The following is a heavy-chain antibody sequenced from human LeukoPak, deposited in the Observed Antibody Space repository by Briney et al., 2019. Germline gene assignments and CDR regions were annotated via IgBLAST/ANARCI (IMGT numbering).Heavy chain of an antibody. CDR2: INGYGSST. D-gene: IGHD5-18*01. J-gene: IGHJ4*02. CDR1: GITLSNYW. CDR3: ARDAPGNTALDY. Sequence: PGGSLRLSCTASGITLSNYWMHWVRQAPGKGLVWVSRINGYGSSTDFADSVKGRFTISRDNAKNTLYLQMNSLRAEDTAVYYCARDAPGNTALDYWGQGTLVTVSS. V-gene: IGHV3-74*01.